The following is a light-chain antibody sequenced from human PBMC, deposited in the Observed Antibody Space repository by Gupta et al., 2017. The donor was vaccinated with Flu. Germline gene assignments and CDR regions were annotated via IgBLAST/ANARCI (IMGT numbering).Light chain of an antibody. CDR2: AAS. Sequence: ITQSPSFVSASVGDRVTISCRASQGISSWLAWYQQKPGKAPKLLIYAASSVQSGGPSRFSGSGSGKDFTLTISSLQPEDFATYYCQQENSFPRTFGRGTKVEIK. CDR3: QQENSFPRT. V-gene: IGKV1-12*01. J-gene: IGKJ4*01. CDR1: QGISSW.